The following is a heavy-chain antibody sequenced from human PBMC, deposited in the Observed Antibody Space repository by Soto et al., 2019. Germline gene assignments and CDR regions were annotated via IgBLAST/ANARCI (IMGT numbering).Heavy chain of an antibody. V-gene: IGHV4-59*01. CDR2: IYYSGST. Sequence: PSETLSLTCNVSGASINNYYWVLIRHPPGKRLEWIVYIYYSGSTNYNPSLKSRVTISVDSSKKQFSLKLNSVSAADTAVYYCARLLNNGWYRIDYWGQGTLVTVSS. J-gene: IGHJ4*02. D-gene: IGHD6-19*01. CDR1: GASINNYY. CDR3: ARLLNNGWYRIDY.